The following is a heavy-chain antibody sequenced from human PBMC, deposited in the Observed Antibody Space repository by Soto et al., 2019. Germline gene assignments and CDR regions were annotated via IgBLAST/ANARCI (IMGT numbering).Heavy chain of an antibody. D-gene: IGHD6-13*01. CDR2: VAKDGSNK. J-gene: IGHJ4*01. CDR3: ARRSGGSIWYPTDY. CDR1: GFTFSSYG. V-gene: IGHV3-30*03. Sequence: QVQLVESGGGVVQPGRSLRLSCAASGFTFSSYGMQWVRQSPGEGPEWVAIVAKDGSNKYYAESVKGRFTISRDNSKTTVFVEMDSLKPEVTAVYDCARRSGGSIWYPTDYWGHGTLVTVSS.